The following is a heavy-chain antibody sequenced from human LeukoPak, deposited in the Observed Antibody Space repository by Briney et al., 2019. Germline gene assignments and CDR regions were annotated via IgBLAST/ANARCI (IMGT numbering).Heavy chain of an antibody. CDR2: ISAYGGNT. CDR3: ARDGRFAAYEPDY. J-gene: IGHJ4*02. V-gene: IGHV1-18*01. Sequence: VASVKVSCKASGLTFSNYGITWVRQAPGQGLEWVGWISAYGGNTNYAQKFQGRVTMTTDTSTSTAHMELRSLRYDDTAVYYCARDGRFAAYEPDYWGQGTLVTVSS. D-gene: IGHD1-26*01. CDR1: GLTFSNYG.